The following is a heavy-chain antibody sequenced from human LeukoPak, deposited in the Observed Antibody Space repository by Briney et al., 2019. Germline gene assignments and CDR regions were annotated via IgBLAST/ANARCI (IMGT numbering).Heavy chain of an antibody. J-gene: IGHJ4*02. V-gene: IGHV3-43D*03. Sequence: GGSLRLSCAASGFTFDDYAMHWVRQAPGKGLEWVSLISWDGGGTYYADTVEGRFTISRDNSKNSLYLQMNSPRAEDTALYYCAKDMAAYYYASGNIDYWGQGTLVTVSS. CDR2: ISWDGGGT. CDR3: AKDMAAYYYASGNIDY. D-gene: IGHD3-10*01. CDR1: GFTFDDYA.